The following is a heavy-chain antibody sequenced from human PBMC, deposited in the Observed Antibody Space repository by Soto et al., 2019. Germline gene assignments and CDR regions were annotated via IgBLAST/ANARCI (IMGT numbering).Heavy chain of an antibody. CDR1: GGSISSSSYY. D-gene: IGHD6-13*01. CDR3: ARLRGIAAAGQFDP. CDR2: IYYSGST. V-gene: IGHV4-39*01. J-gene: IGHJ5*02. Sequence: QLQLQESGPGLVKPSETLSLTCTVSGGSISSSSYYWGWIRQPPGKGLEWIGSIYYSGSTYYNPSLKSRVTISVDTSKNQFSLKLSSVTAADTAVYYCARLRGIAAAGQFDPWGQGTLVTVSS.